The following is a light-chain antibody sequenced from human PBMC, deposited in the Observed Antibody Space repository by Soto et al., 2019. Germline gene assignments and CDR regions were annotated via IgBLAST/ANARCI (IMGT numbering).Light chain of an antibody. CDR1: QSVSSGY. J-gene: IGKJ4*01. CDR3: QQRSNWPPT. V-gene: IGKV3D-20*02. Sequence: EIGMTQSPATLSVSPGERATLSCRASQSVSSGYLVWYQQKPGQAPRLLIYDASTRATGIPDRFSGSGTGTDFTLTISSLEPEDFAVYYCQQRSNWPPTFGGGTKVDIK. CDR2: DAS.